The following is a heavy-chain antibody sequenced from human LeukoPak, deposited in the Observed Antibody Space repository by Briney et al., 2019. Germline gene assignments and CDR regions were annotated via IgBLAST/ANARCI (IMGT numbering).Heavy chain of an antibody. CDR2: ISYDGSNK. CDR1: GFTFTRFA. J-gene: IGHJ6*02. CDR3: ARVGGDVLSGHRTGYYYAMDV. V-gene: IGHV3-30*04. Sequence: GGSPSLFCAASGFTFTRFAMYWVRQAPGKGLEWVALISYDGSNKYYADSVKGRFTISRDNSKNTVYLQMNSPRAEDTAVYYCARVGGDVLSGHRTGYYYAMDVWGQGTTVTVSS. D-gene: IGHD3-3*01.